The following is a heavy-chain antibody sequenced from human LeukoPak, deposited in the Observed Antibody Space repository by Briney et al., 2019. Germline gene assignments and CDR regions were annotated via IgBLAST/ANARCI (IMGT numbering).Heavy chain of an antibody. Sequence: GRSLRLSCAASGFTFSSYAMHWVRQAPGKGLEWVAVISYDGSNKYYADSVKGRFTISRDNSKNTLYLQMNSLRAEDTAVYYCARDLGHRITPIDYWGQGTLVTVSS. D-gene: IGHD3-10*01. J-gene: IGHJ4*02. CDR1: GFTFSSYA. CDR2: ISYDGSNK. CDR3: ARDLGHRITPIDY. V-gene: IGHV3-30*04.